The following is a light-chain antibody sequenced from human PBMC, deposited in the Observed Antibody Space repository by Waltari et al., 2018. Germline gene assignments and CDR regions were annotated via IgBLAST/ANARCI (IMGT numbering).Light chain of an antibody. Sequence: DIHMAQSPSSLSASVGDRVTITCRASQGISNYLNWYQQKPGKAPKLLIYAASSLQGGVPSRFSGSGSGTDFTLTITNLQPEDLANYYCQQTYTTSWTFGQGTKVEI. CDR2: AAS. J-gene: IGKJ1*01. CDR3: QQTYTTSWT. CDR1: QGISNY. V-gene: IGKV1-39*01.